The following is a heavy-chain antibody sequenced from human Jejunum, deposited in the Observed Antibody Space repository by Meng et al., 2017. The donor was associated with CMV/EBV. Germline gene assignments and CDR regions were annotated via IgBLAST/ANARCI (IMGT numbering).Heavy chain of an antibody. CDR3: AKERRLGSTYYFDSSGYYFDT. CDR1: YD. V-gene: IGHV3-30*02. J-gene: IGHJ4*02. CDR2: SRYDGRHR. Sequence: YDMHGVRQAPGKGLEWVALSRYDGRHRYNADSVRGRFTISRDNSKNTLYLQMNRLSAEDTAVYYCAKERRLGSTYYFDSSGYYFDTWGQGSLVTVSS. D-gene: IGHD3-22*01.